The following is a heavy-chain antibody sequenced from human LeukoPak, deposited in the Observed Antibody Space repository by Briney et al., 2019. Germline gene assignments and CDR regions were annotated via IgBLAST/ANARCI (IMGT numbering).Heavy chain of an antibody. CDR1: GFGFTAAW. D-gene: IGHD3-3*01. Sequence: GSLRLSCPASGFGFTAAWMSWVRQAPGKGPEWVGRIKSKGGGETTDYAAPVKGRFTISRDDSKNPLYLQMDGLKTEDTAVYYCAWQTKFDFWRMDYWGLGTLVTVPS. J-gene: IGHJ4*02. V-gene: IGHV3-15*01. CDR3: AWQTKFDFWRMDY. CDR2: IKSKGGGETT.